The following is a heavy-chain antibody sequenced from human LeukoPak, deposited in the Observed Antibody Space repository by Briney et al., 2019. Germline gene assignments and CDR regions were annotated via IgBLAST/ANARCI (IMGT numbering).Heavy chain of an antibody. Sequence: PSQTLSLTCTVSGGSISSGGYYWSWIRQPPGKGLEWIGYIYYSGSTNYNPSLKSRVTISVDTSKNQFSLKLSSVTAADTAVYYCARGHDEVKIWFGDRYSGNYCDYWGQGTLVTVSS. CDR3: ARGHDEVKIWFGDRYSGNYCDY. D-gene: IGHD3-10*01. J-gene: IGHJ4*02. CDR2: IYYSGST. CDR1: GGSISSGGYY. V-gene: IGHV4-61*08.